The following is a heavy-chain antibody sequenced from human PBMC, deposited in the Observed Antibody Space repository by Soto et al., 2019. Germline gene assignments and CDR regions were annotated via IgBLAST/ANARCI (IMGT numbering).Heavy chain of an antibody. CDR1: GGSISSGDYY. CDR3: ARSQRGTITMVRGVIIRAPNIDAFDI. J-gene: IGHJ3*02. CDR2: IYYSGST. V-gene: IGHV4-30-4*01. D-gene: IGHD3-10*01. Sequence: SETLSLTCTVSGGSISSGDYYWSWIRQPPGKGLEWIGYIYYSGSTYYNPSLKSRVTISVDTSKNQFSLKLSSVTAADTAVYYCARSQRGTITMVRGVIIRAPNIDAFDIWGQGTMVTVSS.